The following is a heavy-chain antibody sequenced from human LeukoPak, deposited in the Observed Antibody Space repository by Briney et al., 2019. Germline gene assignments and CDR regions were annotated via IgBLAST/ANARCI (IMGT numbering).Heavy chain of an antibody. CDR2: INPNSGGT. J-gene: IGHJ4*02. Sequence: ASVKVSCKASGYTFTGYYMHWVRQAPGQGLEWMGWINPNSGGTNYAQKFQGRVTITRNSSISTAYMELSSLRSEDTAVYYCATGWQWLADWGQGTLVTVSS. CDR3: ATGWQWLAD. CDR1: GYTFTGYY. D-gene: IGHD6-19*01. V-gene: IGHV1-2*02.